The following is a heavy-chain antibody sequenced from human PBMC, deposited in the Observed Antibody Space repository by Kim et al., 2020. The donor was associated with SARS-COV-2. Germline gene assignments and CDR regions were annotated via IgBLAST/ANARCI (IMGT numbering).Heavy chain of an antibody. V-gene: IGHV3-30*04. CDR2: ISYDGSNK. CDR1: GFTFNNYA. D-gene: IGHD4-17*01. CDR3: ARASVTYYGLDV. Sequence: GGSLRLSCAASGFTFNNYAMHWVRQAPGKGLEWVAVISYDGSNKYYADSVKGRFTISRDNSKNTLFLQMNSLTAEDTAVYYCARASVTYYGLDVWGQGTTVAVSS. J-gene: IGHJ6*02.